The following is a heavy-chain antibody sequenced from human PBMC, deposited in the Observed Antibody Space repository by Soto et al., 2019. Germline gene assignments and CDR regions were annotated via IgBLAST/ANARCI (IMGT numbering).Heavy chain of an antibody. CDR3: ARAALVVPAAPKYFDY. D-gene: IGHD2-2*01. V-gene: IGHV4-34*01. J-gene: IGHJ4*02. CDR1: GGSFSGYY. CDR2: INHSGST. Sequence: PSETLSLTCAVYGGSFSGYYWSWIRQPPGKGLEWIGEINHSGSTNYNPSLKSRVTISVDTSKNQFSLKLSSVTAADTAVYYCARAALVVPAAPKYFDYWGQGTLVTVSS.